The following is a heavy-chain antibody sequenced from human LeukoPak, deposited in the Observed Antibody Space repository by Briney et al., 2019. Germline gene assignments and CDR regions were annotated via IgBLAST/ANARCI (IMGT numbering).Heavy chain of an antibody. V-gene: IGHV4-59*08. Sequence: ASETLSLTCTVSGGSISSYYWSWIRQPPGKGLEWIGYIYYSGSTNYSPSLKSRVIMSVDTSKNQFSLKLSSVTAADTAVYFCARHSAYLNPFDYWGQGTLVTVSS. D-gene: IGHD1-14*01. CDR3: ARHSAYLNPFDY. J-gene: IGHJ4*02. CDR2: IYYSGST. CDR1: GGSISSYY.